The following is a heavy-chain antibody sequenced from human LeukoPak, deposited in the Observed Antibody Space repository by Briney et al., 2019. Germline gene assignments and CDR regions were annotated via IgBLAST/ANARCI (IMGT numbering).Heavy chain of an antibody. V-gene: IGHV3-20*01. CDR2: INWNGGST. D-gene: IGHD3/OR15-3a*01. CDR3: ARDQYDTWSRRGNFDS. J-gene: IGHJ4*02. CDR1: GFTFDTYY. Sequence: GGSLRLSCAASGFTFDTYYMTWVRQAPGKGREWVCGINWNGGSTRYAESVQGRFTISRDNAKNFLYLEMSNLRAEDTAFYHCARDQYDTWSRRGNFDSWGQGTLVIVSS.